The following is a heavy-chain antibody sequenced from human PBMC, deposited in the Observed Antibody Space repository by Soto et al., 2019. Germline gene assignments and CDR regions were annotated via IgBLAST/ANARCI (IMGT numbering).Heavy chain of an antibody. V-gene: IGHV2-5*01. D-gene: IGHD3-16*01. Sequence: QITLKESGPTLVKPTQTLTLTCTFSGFALSTSGVGVGWIRQSPGKALEWVALIYWNDDKRYSPSLKSRLTITKDTPKNQVVLTMTNMDPVDTATYYCAHTLGSADYVSWYFDLWGRGTLVTVSS. J-gene: IGHJ2*01. CDR1: GFALSTSGVG. CDR2: IYWNDDK. CDR3: AHTLGSADYVSWYFDL.